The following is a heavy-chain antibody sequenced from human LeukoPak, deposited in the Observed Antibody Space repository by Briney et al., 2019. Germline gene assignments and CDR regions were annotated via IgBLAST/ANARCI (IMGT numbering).Heavy chain of an antibody. Sequence: QFGGSLRLSCAASGFTFSSYAMHWVRQAPGKGLEWVAVISYDGSNKYYADSVKGRFTISRDNSKNTLYLQMNSLRAEDTAVYYCARSNDRGAFDIWGQGTMVTVSS. CDR2: ISYDGSNK. CDR3: ARSNDRGAFDI. V-gene: IGHV3-30*01. CDR1: GFTFSSYA. J-gene: IGHJ3*02. D-gene: IGHD1-1*01.